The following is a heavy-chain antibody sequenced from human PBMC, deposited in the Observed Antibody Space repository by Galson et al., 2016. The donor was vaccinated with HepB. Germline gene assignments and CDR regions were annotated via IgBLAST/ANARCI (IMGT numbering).Heavy chain of an antibody. Sequence: SLRLSCAVSGYNFKNYSMNWVRQAPGKGLEWISYISSSGATIFYADSVKGRFTVSRDNAKKSLFLQMNSLRAEDTAVYYCAKVGDYGGNPFDYWGQGTLVTVSS. D-gene: IGHD4-23*01. J-gene: IGHJ4*02. V-gene: IGHV3-48*01. CDR3: AKVGDYGGNPFDY. CDR2: ISSSGATI. CDR1: GYNFKNYS.